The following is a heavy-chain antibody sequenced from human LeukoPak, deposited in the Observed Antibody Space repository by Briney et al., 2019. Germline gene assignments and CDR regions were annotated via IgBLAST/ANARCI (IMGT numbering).Heavy chain of an antibody. CDR1: GFTFSSYG. CDR2: IWYDGSNK. Sequence: PGRSLRLSCAASGFTFSSYGMHWVRQAPGKGLEWVAVIWYDGSNKYYADSVKGRFTISRDNSKNTLYPQMNSLRAEDTAVYYCARDLYCSGGSCYANWFDPWGQGTLVTVSS. D-gene: IGHD2-15*01. J-gene: IGHJ5*02. CDR3: ARDLYCSGGSCYANWFDP. V-gene: IGHV3-33*01.